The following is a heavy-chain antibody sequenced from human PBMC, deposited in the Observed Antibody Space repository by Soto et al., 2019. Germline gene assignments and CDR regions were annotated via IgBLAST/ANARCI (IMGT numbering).Heavy chain of an antibody. V-gene: IGHV2-5*01. CDR2: IYWNDDK. D-gene: IGHD3-22*01. CDR3: AHRRKWLTDY. CDR1: VFSLSTRLGG. Sequence: GPTLVDPTQTLTRTCTFSVFSLSTRLGGVGWIRQPPGKALEWLALIYWNDDKRYSPSLKSRLTITKDTSKNQVVLTMTNMDPVDTATYYCAHRRKWLTDYWGQGTLVTVSS. J-gene: IGHJ4*02.